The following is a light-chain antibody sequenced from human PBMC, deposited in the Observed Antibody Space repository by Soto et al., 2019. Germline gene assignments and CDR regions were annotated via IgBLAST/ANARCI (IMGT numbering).Light chain of an antibody. CDR1: QSVSSN. J-gene: IGKJ1*01. CDR3: QQYNNWPRT. CDR2: GAS. V-gene: IGKV3-15*01. Sequence: IVLTQSPCTLSLSPGERATLSCRASQSVSSNLAWYQQKPGQAPRRLIYGASTRATGIPARFSGSGSGTEFTLTISSLQSEDFAVYYCQQYNNWPRTFGQGTKVDIK.